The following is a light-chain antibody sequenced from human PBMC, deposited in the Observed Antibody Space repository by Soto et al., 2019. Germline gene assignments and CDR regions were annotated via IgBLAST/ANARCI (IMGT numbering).Light chain of an antibody. CDR2: DAS. CDR1: QSVSSY. Sequence: VLTQYPATLSLSPGERATLSCRASQSVSSYLAWYQQKPGQAPRLLIYDASNRATGIPARFSGSGSGTDFTLTISSLEPEDFAVYYCQQRSNLITFGQGTRLEIK. V-gene: IGKV3-11*01. J-gene: IGKJ5*01. CDR3: QQRSNLIT.